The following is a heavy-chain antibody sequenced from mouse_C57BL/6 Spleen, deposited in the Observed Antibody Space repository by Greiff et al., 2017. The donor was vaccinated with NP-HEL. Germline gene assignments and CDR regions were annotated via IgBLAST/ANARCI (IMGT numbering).Heavy chain of an antibody. D-gene: IGHD4-1*01. CDR3: ARRWDAFYFDY. CDR2: INPGSGGT. Sequence: QVQLQQSGAELVRPGTSVKVSCKASGYAFTNYLIEWVKQRPGQGLEWIGVINPGSGGTNYNEKFKGKATLTADKSSSTAYMQLSSLTSEDSAVFFCARRWDAFYFDYWGQGTTLTVSS. V-gene: IGHV1-54*01. J-gene: IGHJ2*01. CDR1: GYAFTNYL.